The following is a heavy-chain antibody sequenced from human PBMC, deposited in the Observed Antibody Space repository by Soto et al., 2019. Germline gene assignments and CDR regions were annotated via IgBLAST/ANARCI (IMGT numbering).Heavy chain of an antibody. CDR3: ARDPGYCSGSSSPFDY. CDR2: ITSSGRTI. CDR1: GFIFSDYY. J-gene: IGHJ4*02. Sequence: QVQLVESGGGLVKPGGSLRLSCAASGFIFSDYYMSWIRQAPGKGLEWVSYITSSGRTIYYADSVKGRFTISRDNAKNSLYLQMNSLRAEDTAVYYCARDPGYCSGSSSPFDYWGQGTLVTVSS. V-gene: IGHV3-11*01. D-gene: IGHD2-15*01.